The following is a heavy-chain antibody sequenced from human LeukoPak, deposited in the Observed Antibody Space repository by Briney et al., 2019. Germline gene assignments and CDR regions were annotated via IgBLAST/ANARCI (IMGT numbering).Heavy chain of an antibody. CDR2: ISSSGSTI. V-gene: IGHV3-48*03. J-gene: IGHJ6*03. CDR1: GFTFSSYE. D-gene: IGHD2-15*01. Sequence: GGSLRLSCAASGFTFSSYEMNWVRQAPGKGLEWVSYISSSGSTIYYADSVKGRFTISRDNAKNSLYLQMNSLRAEDTAVYYCARLGWDCSGGSCYSGGGYYYYYYMDVWGKGTTVTVSS. CDR3: ARLGWDCSGGSCYSGGGYYYYYYMDV.